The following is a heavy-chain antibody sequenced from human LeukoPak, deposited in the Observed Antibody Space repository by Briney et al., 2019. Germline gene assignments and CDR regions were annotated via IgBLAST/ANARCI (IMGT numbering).Heavy chain of an antibody. V-gene: IGHV1-69*13. Sequence: GASMKVSCKASGGTFSSYAISWVRQAPGQGLEWMGGIIPIFGTANYAQKFQGRVTITADESTSTAYMELSSLRSEDTAVYYCAREVGIRGHFDYWGRGTPVTVSS. J-gene: IGHJ4*02. CDR2: IIPIFGTA. CDR3: AREVGIRGHFDY. CDR1: GGTFSSYA. D-gene: IGHD1-26*01.